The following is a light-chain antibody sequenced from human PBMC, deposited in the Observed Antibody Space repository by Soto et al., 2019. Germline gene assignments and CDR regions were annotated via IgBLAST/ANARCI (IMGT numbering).Light chain of an antibody. V-gene: IGKV3-20*01. J-gene: IGKJ1*01. CDR3: QQYGGTTRT. Sequence: EIVLTQSPGTLSLSPGETATLSCRASQSVSSTYLGWYQQKPGQPPRLLIYSSSSRATGIPDRFSGSGSGTDFTLTISRLETEDSAVYYCQQYGGTTRTFGQGTKVDIK. CDR2: SSS. CDR1: QSVSSTY.